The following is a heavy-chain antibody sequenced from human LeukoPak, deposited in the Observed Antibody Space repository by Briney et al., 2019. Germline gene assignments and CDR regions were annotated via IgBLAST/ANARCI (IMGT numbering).Heavy chain of an antibody. D-gene: IGHD3-10*01. V-gene: IGHV4-59*01. CDR3: ARDFSGYFDL. J-gene: IGHJ2*01. Sequence: SETLSLTCTVSGGSISSYYWSWIRQPPGKGLEWIGYIYYSGSTNYNPSLKSRVTISVDTPKNQFSLKLSSVTAADTAVYYCARDFSGYFDLWGRGTLVTVSS. CDR1: GGSISSYY. CDR2: IYYSGST.